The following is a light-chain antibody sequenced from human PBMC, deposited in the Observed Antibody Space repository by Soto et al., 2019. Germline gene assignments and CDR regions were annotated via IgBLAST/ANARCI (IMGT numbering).Light chain of an antibody. J-gene: IGKJ5*01. Sequence: EIVMTQSPGTLSLSPGERGTLSCRASQSVSNRLAWYQQKPGQAPRLLISGASSRATGIPDRFSGSGSGTEFTLTISSLQSEDFAVYYCQQYNNWPPITFGQGTRLEIK. CDR2: GAS. CDR1: QSVSNR. V-gene: IGKV3D-15*01. CDR3: QQYNNWPPIT.